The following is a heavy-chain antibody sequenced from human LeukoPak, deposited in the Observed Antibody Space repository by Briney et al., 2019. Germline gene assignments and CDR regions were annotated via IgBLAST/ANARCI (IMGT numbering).Heavy chain of an antibody. CDR3: ARGAIAAAVRNPLDP. CDR1: GYTFTGYY. CDR2: INPNSGGT. V-gene: IGHV1-2*02. D-gene: IGHD6-13*01. Sequence: GASVKVSCKASGYTFTGYYMHWVRQAPGQGLEWMGWINPNSGGTNYAQKFQGRVTMTRDTSISTAYMELSRLRSDDTAVYYCARGAIAAAVRNPLDPWGQGTLVTVSS. J-gene: IGHJ5*02.